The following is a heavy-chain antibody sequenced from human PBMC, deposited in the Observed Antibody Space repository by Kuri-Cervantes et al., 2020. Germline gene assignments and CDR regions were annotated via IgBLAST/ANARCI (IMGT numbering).Heavy chain of an antibody. J-gene: IGHJ4*02. CDR2: ISWDGGST. CDR1: GFTFDDYA. Sequence: GGSLRLSCAASGFTFDDYAMHWVRQAPGKGLEWVSLISWDGGSTYYADSVKGRFTISRDNSKNTLYLQMNSLRAEDTAVYYCAKGKDYGDGYFDYWGQGTLVTVSS. D-gene: IGHD4-17*01. V-gene: IGHV3-43D*04. CDR3: AKGKDYGDGYFDY.